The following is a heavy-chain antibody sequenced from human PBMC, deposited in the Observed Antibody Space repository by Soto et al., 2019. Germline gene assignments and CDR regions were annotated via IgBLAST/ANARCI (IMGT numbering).Heavy chain of an antibody. CDR3: ARDAQNYDFWSGPVDP. D-gene: IGHD3-3*01. CDR2: ISSSGSTI. CDR1: GFTFSSYE. V-gene: IGHV3-48*03. J-gene: IGHJ5*02. Sequence: GALSLSCAASGFTFSSYEMNWVRQAPGKGLEWVSYISSSGSTIYYADSVKGRFTISRDNAKNSLYLQMNSLRAEDTAVYYCARDAQNYDFWSGPVDPWGQGTLVTVSS.